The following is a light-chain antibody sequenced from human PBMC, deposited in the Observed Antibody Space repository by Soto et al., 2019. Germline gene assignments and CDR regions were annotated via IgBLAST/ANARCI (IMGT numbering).Light chain of an antibody. J-gene: IGKJ5*01. V-gene: IGKV3-11*01. Sequence: EIVLTQSPATLSLSPGERATLSCRASQSVSNLLIWFQQKPDQALRLLMYDASNSATGMPARFSGSGSGTVFILTINSLEPEDVAVYYCHQLYTWPITFGQGTRLEIK. CDR1: QSVSNL. CDR3: HQLYTWPIT. CDR2: DAS.